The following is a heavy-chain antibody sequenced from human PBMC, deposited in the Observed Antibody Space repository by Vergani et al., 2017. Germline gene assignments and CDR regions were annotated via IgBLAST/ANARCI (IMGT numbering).Heavy chain of an antibody. J-gene: IGHJ3*02. D-gene: IGHD3-10*01. CDR2: IFSNDEK. CDR1: GFSLSTSGMR. CDR3: ARDRYYYGSGSYYNSDAFDI. Sequence: QVTLKESGPALVKPTQTLTLTCTFSGFSLSTSGMRVSWIRQPPGKALEWLAHIFSNDEKSYSTSLKSRLTISKDTSKSQVVLTMTNMDPVDTAVYYCARDRYYYGSGSYYNSDAFDIWGQGTMVTVSS. V-gene: IGHV2-70*03.